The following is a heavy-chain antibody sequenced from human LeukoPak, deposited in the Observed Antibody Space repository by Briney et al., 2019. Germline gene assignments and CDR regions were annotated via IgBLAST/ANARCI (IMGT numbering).Heavy chain of an antibody. J-gene: IGHJ4*02. CDR3: AKDEYGDYAPSDY. CDR1: GFPFNSFA. CDR2: ISGSGGTT. D-gene: IGHD4-17*01. V-gene: IGHV3-23*01. Sequence: GGSLRLSCAASGFPFNSFAMGWVRQAPGKGLEWVSGISGSGGTTFSADSVKGRFTISRDNSKNTLYLQMNSLRAEDTAVYYCAKDEYGDYAPSDYWGQGTLVTVSS.